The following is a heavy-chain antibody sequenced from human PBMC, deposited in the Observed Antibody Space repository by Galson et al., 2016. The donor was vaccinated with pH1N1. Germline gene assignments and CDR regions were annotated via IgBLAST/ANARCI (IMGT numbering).Heavy chain of an antibody. J-gene: IGHJ6*03. CDR1: GFTFSRYW. V-gene: IGHV3-7*01. Sequence: SLRLSCAASGFTFSRYWMSWVRQAPGKGLEWVANIKDDGSERYYVDSVKGRFNISRDNAKKTLYLQMNSLRAEDTAVYYCARDGNFWSGLGYSYYYYMDVWGKGTTVIVSS. CDR2: IKDDGSER. D-gene: IGHD3-3*01. CDR3: ARDGNFWSGLGYSYYYYMDV.